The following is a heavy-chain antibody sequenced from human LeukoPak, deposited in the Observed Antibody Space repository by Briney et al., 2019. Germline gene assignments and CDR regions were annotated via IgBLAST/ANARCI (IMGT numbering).Heavy chain of an antibody. D-gene: IGHD3-22*01. CDR3: ATYYYDGLYFQY. V-gene: IGHV3-7*01. Sequence: PGGSLRLSCAASGFTFNIYYMSWARQAPGRGLEWVAHIKPGGSERYYVDSVKGRFTISRDNAKNSVYLQMNSLRGDDTAIYYCATYYYDGLYFQYWGQGTLVSVAS. J-gene: IGHJ1*01. CDR1: GFTFNIYY. CDR2: IKPGGSER.